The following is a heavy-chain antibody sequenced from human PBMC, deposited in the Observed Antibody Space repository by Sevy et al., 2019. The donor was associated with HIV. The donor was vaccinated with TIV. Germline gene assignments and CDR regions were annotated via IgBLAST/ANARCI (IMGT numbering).Heavy chain of an antibody. CDR2: IYYSGST. D-gene: IGHD6-19*01. J-gene: IGHJ5*02. CDR3: ARQGYSSGWRHNWFDP. CDR1: GGSISSSSYY. V-gene: IGHV4-39*01. Sequence: SETLSLTCTVSGGSISSSSYYWGWIRQPPGKGPEWIGSIYYSGSTYYNPSLKSRVTISVDTSKNQFSLKLSSVTAADTAVYYCARQGYSSGWRHNWFDPWGQGTLVTVSS.